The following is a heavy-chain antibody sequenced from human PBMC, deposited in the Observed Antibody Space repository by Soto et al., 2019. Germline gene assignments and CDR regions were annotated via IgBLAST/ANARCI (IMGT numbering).Heavy chain of an antibody. CDR1: GGSISSGGYY. J-gene: IGHJ4*02. CDR3: ASLIAVAGTGGFDY. D-gene: IGHD6-19*01. Sequence: TSETLSLTCTVSGGSISSGGYYWSWSRQHPGKGLEWIGYIYYSGSTYYNPSLKSRVTISVDTSKNQFSLKLSSVTAADTAVYYCASLIAVAGTGGFDYWGQGTLVTVSS. CDR2: IYYSGST. V-gene: IGHV4-31*03.